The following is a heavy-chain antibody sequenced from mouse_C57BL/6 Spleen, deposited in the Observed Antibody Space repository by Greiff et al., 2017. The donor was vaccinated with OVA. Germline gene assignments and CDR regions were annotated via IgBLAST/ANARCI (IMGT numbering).Heavy chain of an antibody. CDR1: GFTFSNYW. Sequence: DVQLVESGGGLVQPGGSMKLSCVASGFTFSNYWMNWVRQSPEKGLEWVAQIRLKSDNYATHYAESVKGRFTISRDDSKSSVYLQMNSLRAEDTGIYYCTGLDGYYIMAYWGQGTLVTVSA. CDR3: TGLDGYYIMAY. J-gene: IGHJ3*01. V-gene: IGHV6-3*01. D-gene: IGHD2-3*01. CDR2: IRLKSDNYAT.